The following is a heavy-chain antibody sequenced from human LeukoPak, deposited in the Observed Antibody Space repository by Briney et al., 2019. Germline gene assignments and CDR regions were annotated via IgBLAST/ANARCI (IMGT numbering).Heavy chain of an antibody. V-gene: IGHV3-30*01. CDR1: GFTFSSYA. D-gene: IGHD6-19*01. Sequence: GSLRLSCAASGFTFSSYAMHWVRQAPGKGLEWVAVISYDGSNRYYADSVKGRFTISRDNSKNTLYLQMNSLRAEDTAVYYCARLAAYFDYWGQGTLVTVSS. CDR2: ISYDGSNR. CDR3: ARLAAYFDY. J-gene: IGHJ4*02.